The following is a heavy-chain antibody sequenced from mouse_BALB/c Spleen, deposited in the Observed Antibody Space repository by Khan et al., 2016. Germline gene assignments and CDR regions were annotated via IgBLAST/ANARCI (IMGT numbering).Heavy chain of an antibody. V-gene: IGHV14-3*02. CDR3: ARSLYDDDVGFAY. Sequence: VQLKQSGAELVKPGASVKLSCTASGFNIKDTYMHWVKQRPEQGLEWIGRIDPANGNTKYDPKFQGKATITADTSSNTAYLQLRSLTSEDTAVYYGARSLYDDDVGFAYWGQGTLVTVSA. J-gene: IGHJ3*01. CDR2: IDPANGNT. CDR1: GFNIKDTY. D-gene: IGHD2-4*01.